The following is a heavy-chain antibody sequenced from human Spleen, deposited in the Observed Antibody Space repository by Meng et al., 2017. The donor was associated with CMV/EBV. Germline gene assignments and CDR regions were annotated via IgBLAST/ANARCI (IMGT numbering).Heavy chain of an antibody. CDR1: GGSISSNGYY. J-gene: IGHJ5*02. Sequence: SETLSLTCTVSGGSISSNGYYWTWIRQHPGKGLEWIGYIYHSGNAYYNPSLKSRVTISVDMSNNQFSLKLSSVTAADTAVYYCARKGRGYYDSSGYLKTWGQGTLVTVSS. D-gene: IGHD3-22*01. V-gene: IGHV4-31*03. CDR2: IYHSGNA. CDR3: ARKGRGYYDSSGYLKT.